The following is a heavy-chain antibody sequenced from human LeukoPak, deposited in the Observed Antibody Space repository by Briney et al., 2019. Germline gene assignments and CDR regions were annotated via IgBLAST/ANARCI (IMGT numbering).Heavy chain of an antibody. D-gene: IGHD2-2*01. J-gene: IGHJ5*02. CDR2: ISTSSRYI. CDR1: GFTLSNYD. Sequence: GGSLRLSCAASGFTLSNYDMNGVRQAPGKGLEWVSAISTSSRYIYYKDSVRGRFTISRDDAKNSLYLEMNSLRAEDTAVYSCARADCSSSTCYLRRSWFDPWGQGTLVTVSS. V-gene: IGHV3-21*01. CDR3: ARADCSSSTCYLRRSWFDP.